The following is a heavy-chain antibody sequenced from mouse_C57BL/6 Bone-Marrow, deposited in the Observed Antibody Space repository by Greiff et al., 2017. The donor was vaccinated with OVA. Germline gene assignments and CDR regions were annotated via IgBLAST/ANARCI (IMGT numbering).Heavy chain of an antibody. CDR1: GYTFTSYG. D-gene: IGHD2-1*01. CDR3: GGNYDYAMDY. J-gene: IGHJ4*01. Sequence: VMLQQSGAELARPGASVKLSCKASGYTFTSYGISWVKQRTGQGLEWIGEIYPRSGNTYYNEKFKGKATLTADKSSSTAYIELRSLTSEDSAVYFCGGNYDYAMDYWGQGTSVTVSS. V-gene: IGHV1-81*01. CDR2: IYPRSGNT.